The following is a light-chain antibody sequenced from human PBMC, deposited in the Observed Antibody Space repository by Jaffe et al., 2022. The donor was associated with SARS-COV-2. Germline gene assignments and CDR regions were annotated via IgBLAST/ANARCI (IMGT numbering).Light chain of an antibody. CDR3: SSYTNTYSWV. CDR1: SSDIGGYDY. CDR2: EVT. J-gene: IGLJ3*02. Sequence: QSALTQPASVSGSPGQSITISCTGTSSDIGGYDYVSWYQQHPGKAPKLMIYEVTNRPSGVPVRFSGSKSGNTASLTISGLQAEDEAHYYCSSYTNTYSWVFGGGTKLTVL. V-gene: IGLV2-14*01.